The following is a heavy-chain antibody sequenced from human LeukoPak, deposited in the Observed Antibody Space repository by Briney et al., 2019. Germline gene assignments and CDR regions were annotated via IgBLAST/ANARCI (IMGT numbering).Heavy chain of an antibody. CDR2: ISYDGSNK. D-gene: IGHD2-15*01. CDR3: ARSTAHCSGGSCYGWYFDL. J-gene: IGHJ2*01. Sequence: GGSLRLSCAASGFTFSSYGMHWVRQAPGKGLEWVAVISYDGSNKYYADSVKGRFTISRDNSKNTLYPQMNSLRAEDTAVYYCARSTAHCSGGSCYGWYFDLWGRGTLVTVSS. CDR1: GFTFSSYG. V-gene: IGHV3-30*03.